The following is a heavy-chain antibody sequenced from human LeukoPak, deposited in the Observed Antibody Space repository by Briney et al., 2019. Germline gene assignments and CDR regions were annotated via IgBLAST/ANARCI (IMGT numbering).Heavy chain of an antibody. J-gene: IGHJ4*02. CDR1: GGTFSSYA. D-gene: IGHD1-26*01. V-gene: IGHV1-18*01. CDR2: ISAYNGNT. CDR3: ARVFESGITDY. Sequence: ASVKVSCKASGGTFSSYAISWVRQAPGQGLEWMGWISAYNGNTNYAQKLQGRVTMTTDTSTSTAYMELRSLRSDDTAVYYCARVFESGITDYWGQGTLVTVSS.